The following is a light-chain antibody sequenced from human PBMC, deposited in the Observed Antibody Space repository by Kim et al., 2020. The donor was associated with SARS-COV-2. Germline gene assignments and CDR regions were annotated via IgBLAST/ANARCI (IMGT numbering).Light chain of an antibody. Sequence: GQSVTISCTGTSSDGGGYNYVSWYQHHPGKAPQLMIFDVTKRPSGVPDRFSGSKAGNTASLTISGLQAEDEADYYCCSYAGSYTWVFGGGTQLTVL. J-gene: IGLJ3*02. CDR2: DVT. CDR1: SSDGGGYNY. V-gene: IGLV2-11*01. CDR3: CSYAGSYTWV.